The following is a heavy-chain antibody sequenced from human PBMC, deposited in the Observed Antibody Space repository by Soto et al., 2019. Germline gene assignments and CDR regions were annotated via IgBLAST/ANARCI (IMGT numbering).Heavy chain of an antibody. CDR2: IYHTEST. CDR1: GHSISSGFYY. CDR3: AIYGYRYPARFFDY. Sequence: PSETLSLTCAVSGHSISSGFYYWGWVRQPPGKGLEWIGSIYHTESTYYNPSLKSRVTMSVDTSKNQLSLKLSSMTAADTAVYFCAIYGYRYPARFFDYRGQGTRGTRSS. J-gene: IGHJ4*02. V-gene: IGHV4-38-2*01. D-gene: IGHD5-12*01.